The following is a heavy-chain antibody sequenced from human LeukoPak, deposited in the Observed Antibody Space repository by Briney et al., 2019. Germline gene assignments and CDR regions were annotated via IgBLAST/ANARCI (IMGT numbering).Heavy chain of an antibody. CDR1: GYTFTDYY. D-gene: IGHD2-21*01. Sequence: ASVKVSCKSSGYTFTDYYIHWVRQAPGQGLEWMGWINPNTGGTNYARKVQGRVTMTRDTSISTVYMELSRLRSDDTAVYYCARDLEDCSGGDCYWFDPWGQGTLVTVSS. V-gene: IGHV1-2*02. J-gene: IGHJ5*02. CDR2: INPNTGGT. CDR3: ARDLEDCSGGDCYWFDP.